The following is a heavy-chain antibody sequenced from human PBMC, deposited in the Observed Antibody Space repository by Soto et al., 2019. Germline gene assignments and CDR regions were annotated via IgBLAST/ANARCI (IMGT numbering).Heavy chain of an antibody. CDR3: ATMKRARLDS. CDR2: INPTLDST. V-gene: IGHV1-69*09. J-gene: IGHJ4*02. D-gene: IGHD6-25*01. Sequence: QEQVVQSGPAMKEPGSSVKVSCRASGIMSSGYGFSWVRQAPGHGLEWVGRINPTLDSTQYAQNLQGRVSITADKSTDTAYLEVTSLRLEDTAIYFCATMKRARLDSWGRGTVVTVSS. CDR1: GIMSSGYG.